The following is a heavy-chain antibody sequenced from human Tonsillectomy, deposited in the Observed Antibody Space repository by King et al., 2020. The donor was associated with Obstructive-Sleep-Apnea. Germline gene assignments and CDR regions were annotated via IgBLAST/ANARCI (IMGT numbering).Heavy chain of an antibody. CDR2: IKQDGSET. D-gene: IGHD3-9*01. Sequence: VQLVESGGVLVQPGGSLRLSCAASGDTFSRYWMSWVRQLPGKGLEWLANIKQDGSETYYVDSVRGRFTISRDNAKKSLYLQMNSLRAEDTAVYYCVRDREDRLTGYNDAFDIWGRGTMVTVSS. V-gene: IGHV3-7*03. CDR1: GDTFSRYW. CDR3: VRDREDRLTGYNDAFDI. J-gene: IGHJ3*02.